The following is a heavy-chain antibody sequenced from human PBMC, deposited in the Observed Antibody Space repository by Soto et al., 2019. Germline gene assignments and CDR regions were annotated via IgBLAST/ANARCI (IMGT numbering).Heavy chain of an antibody. CDR2: INPKTAAT. Sequence: QVQLVQSGAEVKKSRASVKVSCKASGYSFSDYFIQWVRQAPGQGLEWVAWINPKTAATNYAKKFQGRVSLTWDTSFSTAYMELTRLRPDDTAVYYCARIKWGLDYYNGMDVWGQGTTVIVSS. CDR1: GYSFSDYF. CDR3: ARIKWGLDYYNGMDV. D-gene: IGHD1-26*01. J-gene: IGHJ6*02. V-gene: IGHV1-2*02.